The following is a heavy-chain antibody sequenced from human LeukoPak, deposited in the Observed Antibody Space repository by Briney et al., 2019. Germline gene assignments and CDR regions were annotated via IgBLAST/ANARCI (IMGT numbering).Heavy chain of an antibody. CDR1: GYTFTGYS. CDR3: ARDAIVRDYSNSDY. D-gene: IGHD4-11*01. J-gene: IGHJ4*02. V-gene: IGHV1-2*02. CDR2: INPNSGGT. Sequence: ASLKVSCKASGYTFTGYSIHWVRQAPGQGLEWMGWINPNSGGTNYAQKFQGRVTMTRDTSISTAYMELSRLTSDDTAVYYCARDAIVRDYSNSDYWGQGTLVTVSS.